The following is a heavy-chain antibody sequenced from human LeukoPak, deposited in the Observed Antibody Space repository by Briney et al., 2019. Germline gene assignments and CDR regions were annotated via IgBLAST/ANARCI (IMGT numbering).Heavy chain of an antibody. CDR3: ARSPDYGDYEYFDY. V-gene: IGHV1-69*13. J-gene: IGHJ4*02. CDR1: GGTFSSYA. CDR2: IIPIFGTA. D-gene: IGHD4-17*01. Sequence: SVKVSCKASGGTFSSYAISWVRQAPRQGLEWMGGIIPIFGTANYAQKFQGRVTITADESTSTAYMELSSLRSEDTAVYYCARSPDYGDYEYFDYWGQGTLVTVSS.